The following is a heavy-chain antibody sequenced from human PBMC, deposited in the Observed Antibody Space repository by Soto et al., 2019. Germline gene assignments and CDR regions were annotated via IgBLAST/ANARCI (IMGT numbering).Heavy chain of an antibody. CDR3: AKQRADYGSGADTFYFDS. V-gene: IGHV3-23*01. CDR2: LSGSGGTT. J-gene: IGHJ4*02. Sequence: GGSLRLSCTVSGVTFCNYAMNWVRQAPGKGLEWVSSLSGSGGTTYYADSVKGRFIISRDNSKNTLYLLMNSLRAEDTALYYCAKQRADYGSGADTFYFDSWGQGALVTVSS. CDR1: GVTFCNYA. D-gene: IGHD3-10*01.